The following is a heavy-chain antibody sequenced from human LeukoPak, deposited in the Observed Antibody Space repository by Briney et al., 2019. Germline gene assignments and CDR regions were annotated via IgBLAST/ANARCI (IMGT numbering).Heavy chain of an antibody. CDR2: ITGSGGNT. V-gene: IGHV3-23*01. J-gene: IGHJ4*02. D-gene: IGHD3-9*01. CDR3: AKWGDFDVLTGYYVPDF. Sequence: GSLRLFCAASGFTLCNQAIDWVRPASGEGLEWVLAITGSGGNTYYADSVKGRFTISRDNSKNTLYLQMNSLRDEDTAVYYCAKWGDFDVLTGYYVPDFWGQGTLVTVSS. CDR1: GFTLCNQA.